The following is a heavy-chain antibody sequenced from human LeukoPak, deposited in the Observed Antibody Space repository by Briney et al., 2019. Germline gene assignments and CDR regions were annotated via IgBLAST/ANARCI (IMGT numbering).Heavy chain of an antibody. V-gene: IGHV1-69*01. CDR1: GGTFSNYA. Sequence: SVKVSCKASGGTFSNYAISWVRQAPGHGLDWIGGIIPLFGTAHYAQKFQGRVTITADESTTTVYMELHSLTSDDTAVYYCARVWGQGSSGYYPFWGQGTLVTVSS. CDR2: IIPLFGTA. J-gene: IGHJ4*02. D-gene: IGHD3-22*01. CDR3: ARVWGQGSSGYYPF.